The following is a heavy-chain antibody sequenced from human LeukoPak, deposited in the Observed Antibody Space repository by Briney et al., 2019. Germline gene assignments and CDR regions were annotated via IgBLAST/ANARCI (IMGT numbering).Heavy chain of an antibody. Sequence: GGSLRLSRAASGFSFSKYWMHWVRQTPGEGLVWVSRIKEDGTYTSYADSVKGRFTISRDNSKNTLYLQMNSLRAEDTAVYYCAKLDCSGSSCYQFDCWGQGTLVTVSS. CDR2: IKEDGTYT. CDR3: AKLDCSGSSCYQFDC. D-gene: IGHD2-15*01. J-gene: IGHJ4*02. V-gene: IGHV3-74*01. CDR1: GFSFSKYW.